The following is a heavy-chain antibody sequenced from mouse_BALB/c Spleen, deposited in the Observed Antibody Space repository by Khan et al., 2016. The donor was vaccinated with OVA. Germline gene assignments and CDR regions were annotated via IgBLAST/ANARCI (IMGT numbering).Heavy chain of an antibody. J-gene: IGHJ3*01. CDR2: ISSDGDYT. CDR3: ASHLTGSFAY. Sequence: ELELVESGGDLVKPGGSLKLSCAASGFTFSSYSMSWVRQTPDKRLEWVASISSDGDYTYYPDSVKGRFTISRDNAKNTLYLQMSSLKSEDTAMYYCASHLTGSFAYWGQGTLVTVSA. D-gene: IGHD4-1*01. CDR1: GFTFSSYS. V-gene: IGHV5-6*01.